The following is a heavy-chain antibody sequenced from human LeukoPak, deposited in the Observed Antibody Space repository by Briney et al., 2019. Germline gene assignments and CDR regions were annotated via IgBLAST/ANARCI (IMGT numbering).Heavy chain of an antibody. CDR3: ASGAIGGGAFDI. CDR2: INPDSGGT. D-gene: IGHD3-16*01. V-gene: IGHV1-2*02. J-gene: IGHJ3*02. CDR1: GYTFTDYY. Sequence: ASVKVSCKASGYTFTDYYMHWVRQAPGQGLEWMGWINPDSGGTNYPQKFQGRVTMTRDTSISTAYMDLSSLRSDDTAVYYCASGAIGGGAFDILGQGTMVTVSS.